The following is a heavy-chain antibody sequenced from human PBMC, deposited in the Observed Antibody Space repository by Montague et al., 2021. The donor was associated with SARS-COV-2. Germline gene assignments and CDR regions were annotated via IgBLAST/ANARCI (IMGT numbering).Heavy chain of an antibody. Sequence: SMRISCAASGFTFSSYAMSWVRQAPGKGLEWVSTVSGSTTNTFYADSVKGRFTISRDNSKNTLYLQMNSLRVEDSAVYYCAKVHPVYDTSGYYHYGASDIWGQGTMVTVSS. CDR1: GFTFSSYA. J-gene: IGHJ3*02. CDR2: VSGSTTNT. D-gene: IGHD3-22*01. V-gene: IGHV3-23*01. CDR3: AKVHPVYDTSGYYHYGASDI.